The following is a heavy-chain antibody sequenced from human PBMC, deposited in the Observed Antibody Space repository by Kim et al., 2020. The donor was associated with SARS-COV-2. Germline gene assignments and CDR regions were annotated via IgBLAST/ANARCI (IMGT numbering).Heavy chain of an antibody. D-gene: IGHD3-16*01. V-gene: IGHV3-74*01. CDR2: DGIGT. J-gene: IGHJ6*02. Sequence: DGIGTSYAASVKGRFTISRDNAKNTLYLQMNSLRAEDTAVYYCARPGGDVWGQGTTVTVSS. CDR3: ARPGGDV.